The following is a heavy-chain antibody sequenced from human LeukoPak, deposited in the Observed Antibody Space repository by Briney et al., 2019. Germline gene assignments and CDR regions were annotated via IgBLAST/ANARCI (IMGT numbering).Heavy chain of an antibody. CDR2: ISNDGSNK. D-gene: IGHD1-26*01. CDR3: ARDRSIVGADYYYYGMDV. V-gene: IGHV3-30-3*01. Sequence: SCKASGYIFTNYYMHWVRQAPGKGLEWVAVISNDGSNKYSADSVKGRFTISRDNSKNTLYLQMNSLRAEDTAVYYCARDRSIVGADYYYYGMDVWGQGTTVTVPS. J-gene: IGHJ6*02. CDR1: GYIFTNYY.